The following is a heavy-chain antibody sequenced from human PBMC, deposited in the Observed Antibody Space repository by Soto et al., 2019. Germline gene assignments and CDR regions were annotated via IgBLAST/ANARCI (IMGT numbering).Heavy chain of an antibody. V-gene: IGHV3-7*04. Sequence: GVSLRLSCAASGFTFSSYWMSWVRQAPGKGLEWVANIKQDGSEKYYVDSVKGRFTISRDNAKNSLYLQMNSLRAEDTAVYYCARDGFRGVMSYSGMDVWGQGTTVTVSS. CDR3: ARDGFRGVMSYSGMDV. D-gene: IGHD3-16*01. CDR1: GFTFSSYW. CDR2: IKQDGSEK. J-gene: IGHJ6*02.